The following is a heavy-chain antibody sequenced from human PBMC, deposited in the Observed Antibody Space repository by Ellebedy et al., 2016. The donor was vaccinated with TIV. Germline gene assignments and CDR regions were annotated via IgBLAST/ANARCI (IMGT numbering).Heavy chain of an antibody. CDR3: ARENRVENWFDP. D-gene: IGHD2-15*01. CDR2: IFYSGTT. CDR1: GDSINNGDFY. V-gene: IGHV4-30-4*01. Sequence: MPSETLSLTCTVSGDSINNGDFYRNWIRQSPGKGLEWIGYIFYSGTTYYNPSLKSRVTISVDTSKNQVSLKLKSVTVADTAVYYCARENRVENWFDPWGQGTLVTVSS. J-gene: IGHJ5*02.